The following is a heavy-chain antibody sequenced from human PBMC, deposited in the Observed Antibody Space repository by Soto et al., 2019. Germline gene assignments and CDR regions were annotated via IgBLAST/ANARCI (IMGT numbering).Heavy chain of an antibody. CDR3: AREGLRGTYGY. CDR2: IYYSGST. Sequence: SETLSLTCTVSGGSISSYYWSWIRQPPGKGLEWIGYIYYSGSTNYNPSLKSRVTISVDTSKNQFSLQLSSVTAEDTAVYYCAREGLRGTYGYWGQGTLVTSPQ. V-gene: IGHV4-59*01. CDR1: GGSISSYY. D-gene: IGHD1-26*01. J-gene: IGHJ4*02.